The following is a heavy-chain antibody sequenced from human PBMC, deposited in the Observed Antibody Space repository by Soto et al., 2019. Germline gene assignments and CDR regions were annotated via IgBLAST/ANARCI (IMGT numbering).Heavy chain of an antibody. CDR2: ISGGGGT. CDR3: IRASGVAGTAEYF. Sequence: EVQLVESGGGLVQPGGSLRLSCAASGFDFSTYWMHWVRQAPGKGLVWVSRISGGGGTTYADSVEGRFTISTDNANNIVYLQMNSLTGEETAMYYCIRASGVAGTAEYFWGQGTLVTVSS. CDR1: GFDFSTYW. V-gene: IGHV3-74*02. J-gene: IGHJ4*02. D-gene: IGHD6-19*01.